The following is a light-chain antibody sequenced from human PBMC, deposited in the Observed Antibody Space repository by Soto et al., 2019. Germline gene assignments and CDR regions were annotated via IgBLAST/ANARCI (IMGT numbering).Light chain of an antibody. Sequence: QSALTQPASVSGSPGQSITISCTGTSSDVGGYNYVSWYQQHPGKVPKLMICEVTNRRPGVSNRFSCSNSGNTASLTISGLQTEDEADYYCSSYSSSSTWVFGGGTKVTVL. CDR2: EVT. V-gene: IGLV2-14*01. CDR3: SSYSSSSTWV. J-gene: IGLJ3*02. CDR1: SSDVGGYNY.